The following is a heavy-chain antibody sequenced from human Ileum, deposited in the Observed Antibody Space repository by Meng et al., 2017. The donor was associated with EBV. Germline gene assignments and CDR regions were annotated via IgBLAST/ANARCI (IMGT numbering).Heavy chain of an antibody. CDR2: INHSGST. J-gene: IGHJ5*02. CDR1: GGFFSGYY. CDR3: AREARSSGYHPGIGP. D-gene: IGHD3-22*01. V-gene: IGHV4-34*02. Sequence: VQLQEAGAGLFKPSETLSPTCAVYGGFFSGYYWSWIRQSPGKGLEWIGEINHSGSTNYNPSLKSRVTISVDTSKNQFSLKLTSVTAADTAVYYCAREARSSGYHPGIGPWGQGTLVTVSS.